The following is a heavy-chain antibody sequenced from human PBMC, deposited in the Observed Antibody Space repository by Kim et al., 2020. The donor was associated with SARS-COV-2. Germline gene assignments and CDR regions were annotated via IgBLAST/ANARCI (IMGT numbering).Heavy chain of an antibody. V-gene: IGHV3-23*01. D-gene: IGHD1-26*01. CDR2: ISWDGTRT. CDR3: AIGVINSGFDY. J-gene: IGHJ4*02. CDR1: GFTFSTSP. Sequence: GGSLRLFCVASGFTFSTSPMGWVRQAPGKGLEWVSRISWDGTRTYYADSVKGRVTMSSDKSKNLLYLHMNNVRVEDTAVYYCAIGVINSGFDYWGQGTQV.